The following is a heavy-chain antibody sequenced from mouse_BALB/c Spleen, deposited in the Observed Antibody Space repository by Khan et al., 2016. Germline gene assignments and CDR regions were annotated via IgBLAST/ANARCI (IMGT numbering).Heavy chain of an antibody. CDR2: IDPENGDT. CDR1: GFNIKDYY. V-gene: IGHV14-4*02. Sequence: VQLKESGAELVRSGASVKLSCTASGFNIKDYYMHWVKQRPEQGLEWIGWIDPENGDTEYAPKFQCKATITEDTSSNTAYLQLSSLTSEDTAGYYCDVRFADWGQGTLVTVSA. J-gene: IGHJ3*01. CDR3: DVRFAD.